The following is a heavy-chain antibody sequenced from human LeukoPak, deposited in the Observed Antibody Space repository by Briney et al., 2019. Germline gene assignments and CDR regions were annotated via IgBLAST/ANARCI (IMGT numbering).Heavy chain of an antibody. D-gene: IGHD4-17*01. V-gene: IGHV3-7*01. Sequence: GGSLRLSCAASGFTYIDAWMSWVRQAPGKGLEWVANIKQDGSEKYYVDSVKGRFTISRDNAKNSLYLQMNSLRAEDTAVYYCARVDYGDTLAFDIWGQGTMVTVSS. CDR3: ARVDYGDTLAFDI. CDR1: GFTYIDAW. CDR2: IKQDGSEK. J-gene: IGHJ3*02.